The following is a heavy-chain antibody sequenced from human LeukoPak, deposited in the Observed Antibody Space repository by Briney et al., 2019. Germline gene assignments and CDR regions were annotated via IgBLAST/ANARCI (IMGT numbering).Heavy chain of an antibody. CDR3: ARRDYYGSGSYYNVPDYYGMDV. V-gene: IGHV4-34*01. CDR1: GGSFSGYY. D-gene: IGHD3-10*01. J-gene: IGHJ6*02. CDR2: INHSGST. Sequence: SETLSLTCAVYGGSFSGYYWSWIRQPPGKGLEWIGEINHSGSTSYNPSLKSRVTISVDTSKNQFSLKLSSVTAADTAVYYCARRDYYGSGSYYNVPDYYGMDVWGQGTTVTVSS.